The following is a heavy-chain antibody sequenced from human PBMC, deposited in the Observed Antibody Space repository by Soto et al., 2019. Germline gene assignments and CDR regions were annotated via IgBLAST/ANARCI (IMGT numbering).Heavy chain of an antibody. Sequence: QVQLQESGPGLVKPSQTLSLTCTVSGGSISSGGYYWSWIRQHPGKGLEWIGYIYYSWSTYYNPSVKRRVSISVDTSKNQFSLKLSSLIAADTAVYYCARGPSVSHGYFDLWGRGTLVTVSS. CDR2: IYYSWST. D-gene: IGHD3-10*01. CDR1: GGSISSGGYY. V-gene: IGHV4-31*03. CDR3: ARGPSVSHGYFDL. J-gene: IGHJ2*01.